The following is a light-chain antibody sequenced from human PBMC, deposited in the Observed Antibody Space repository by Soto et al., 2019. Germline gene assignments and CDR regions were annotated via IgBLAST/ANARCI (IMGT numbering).Light chain of an antibody. J-gene: IGLJ1*01. CDR3: SSYAGSSNV. V-gene: IGLV2-8*01. CDR1: SSDVGGYNY. CDR2: EVN. Sequence: QPALTQPPSSSGSPGQSVAISCPGTSSDVGGYNYVSWYQQHPGKAPNLMIYEVNKRPSGVPDRFSGSKSGNTASLTVSGLQAEDEADYYCSSYAGSSNVFGTGTKVTVL.